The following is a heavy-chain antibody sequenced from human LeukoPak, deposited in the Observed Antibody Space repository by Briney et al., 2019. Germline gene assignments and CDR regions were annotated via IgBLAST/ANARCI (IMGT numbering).Heavy chain of an antibody. CDR1: GYTFTNYG. V-gene: IGHV1-18*01. J-gene: IGHJ6*02. D-gene: IGHD3-9*01. CDR2: ISAYNGNT. Sequence: ASVKVSCKASGYTFTNYGISWVRQAPGQGLEWMGWISAYNGNTNYARKFQGRVTTTTDTSTSTAYMELRSLRSDGTAVYYCARNHYYDILTGSVTYGMDVWGQGTTVTVSS. CDR3: ARNHYYDILTGSVTYGMDV.